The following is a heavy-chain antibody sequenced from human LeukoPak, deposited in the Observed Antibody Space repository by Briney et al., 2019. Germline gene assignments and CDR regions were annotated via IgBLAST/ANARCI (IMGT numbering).Heavy chain of an antibody. CDR2: INPSGGST. CDR3: ATGGRDILTGYSNWFDP. J-gene: IGHJ5*02. V-gene: IGHV1-46*01. CDR1: GYTFTSYY. D-gene: IGHD3-9*01. Sequence: GASVEVSCKASGYTFTSYYMHWVRQAPGQGLEWMGIINPSGGSTSYAQKFQGRVTMTRDTSTSTVYMELSSLRSEDTAVYYCATGGRDILTGYSNWFDPWGQGTLVTVSS.